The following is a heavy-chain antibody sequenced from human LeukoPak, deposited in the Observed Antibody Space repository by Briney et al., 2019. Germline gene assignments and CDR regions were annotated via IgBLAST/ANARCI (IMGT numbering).Heavy chain of an antibody. CDR1: GGSISSYY. CDR3: ARSDYYGSGPHAFDI. D-gene: IGHD3-10*01. CDR2: IYYSGST. Sequence: SETLSLTCTVSGGSISSYYWSWIRQPPGKGLEWIGYIYYSGSTNYNPSLKSRVTMSVDTSKNQFFLKLSSVTAADTAVYYCARSDYYGSGPHAFDIWGQGTMVTVSS. J-gene: IGHJ3*02. V-gene: IGHV4-59*01.